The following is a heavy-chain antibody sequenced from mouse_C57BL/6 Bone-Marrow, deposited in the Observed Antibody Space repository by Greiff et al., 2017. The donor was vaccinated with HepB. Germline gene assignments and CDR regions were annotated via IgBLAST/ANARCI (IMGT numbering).Heavy chain of an antibody. CDR1: GFTFSSYG. J-gene: IGHJ2*01. CDR3: ARRVLYYSIFDY. Sequence: EVQLVESGGDLVKPGGSLKLSCAASGFTFSSYGMSWVRQTPDKRLEWVATISSGGSYTYYPDSVKGRFTISRDNAKNTLYLQMSSLKSEDTAMYYCARRVLYYSIFDYWGQGTTLTVSS. D-gene: IGHD2-5*01. CDR2: ISSGGSYT. V-gene: IGHV5-6*01.